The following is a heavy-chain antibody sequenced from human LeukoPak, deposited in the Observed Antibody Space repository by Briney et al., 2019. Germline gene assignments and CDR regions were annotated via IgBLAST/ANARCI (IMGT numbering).Heavy chain of an antibody. J-gene: IGHJ4*02. CDR1: EFTFSSYW. D-gene: IGHD6-13*01. V-gene: IGHV3-7*01. Sequence: GGSLRLSCVASEFTFSSYWMSWVRQAPGRGLEWVANIKQDGREIYYVDSVKGRFTISRDNAKKSLYLQMNSLRAEVTAVYYCARSYSRFDYWGQGTLVTVSS. CDR2: IKQDGREI. CDR3: ARSYSRFDY.